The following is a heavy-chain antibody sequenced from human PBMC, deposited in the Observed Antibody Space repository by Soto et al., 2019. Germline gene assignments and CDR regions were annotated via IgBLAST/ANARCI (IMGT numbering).Heavy chain of an antibody. J-gene: IGHJ4*02. V-gene: IGHV4-34*01. CDR2: INHSGST. CDR1: GGSFSGYY. Sequence: PSETLSLTCAVYGGSFSGYYWSWIRQPPGKGLEWIGEINHSGSTNYNPSLKSRVTISVDTSKNQFSLKLSSVTAADTAVYYCARGLVTGRERYCSSTSCESRPLYYFDYWGQGTLVTVSS. CDR3: ARGLVTGRERYCSSTSCESRPLYYFDY. D-gene: IGHD2-2*01.